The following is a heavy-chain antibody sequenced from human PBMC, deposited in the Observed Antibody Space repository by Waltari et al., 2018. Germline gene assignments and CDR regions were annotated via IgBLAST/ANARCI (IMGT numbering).Heavy chain of an antibody. Sequence: QVQLQESGPGLVKPSETLSLTCTVSGGSISSYYWSWIRPPAGKGLEWIGRIYTSGSTNYNPSLKSRVTMSVDTSKNQFSLKLSSVTAADTAVYYCARELMTSSGWYRGDYFDYWGQGTLVTVSS. J-gene: IGHJ4*02. CDR1: GGSISSYY. V-gene: IGHV4-4*07. CDR3: ARELMTSSGWYRGDYFDY. D-gene: IGHD6-19*01. CDR2: IYTSGST.